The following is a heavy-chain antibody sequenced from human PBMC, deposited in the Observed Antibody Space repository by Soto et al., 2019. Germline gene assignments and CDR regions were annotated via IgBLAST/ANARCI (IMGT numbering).Heavy chain of an antibody. D-gene: IGHD6-13*01. CDR2: IYYSGST. Sequence: QVQLQESGPGLVKPSETLSLTCTVSGGSVSSGSYYWSWIRQPPGKGLEWIGYIYYSGSTNYNPALKSRVTISVDTSKNQFSLERSSVTAADTAVYYCARDVGYSISWYYAFDIWGQGTMVTGSS. J-gene: IGHJ3*02. V-gene: IGHV4-61*01. CDR3: ARDVGYSISWYYAFDI. CDR1: GGSVSSGSYY.